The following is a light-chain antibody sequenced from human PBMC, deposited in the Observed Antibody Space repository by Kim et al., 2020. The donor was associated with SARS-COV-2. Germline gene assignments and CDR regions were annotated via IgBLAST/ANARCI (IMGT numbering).Light chain of an antibody. Sequence: QSALTQPTSVSGSPGQSITISCTGANSDVGNYNLVSWFQQHPGKAPKPIIYDVTERPSGISNHFSGSKSGNTASLTISGLQAEDEADYYCSSYAGSGTVVFGGGTKLTVL. CDR2: DVT. CDR3: SSYAGSGTVV. J-gene: IGLJ2*01. V-gene: IGLV2-23*02. CDR1: NSDVGNYNL.